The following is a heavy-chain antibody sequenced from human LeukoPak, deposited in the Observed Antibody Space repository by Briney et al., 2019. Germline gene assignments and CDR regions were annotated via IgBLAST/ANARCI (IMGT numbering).Heavy chain of an antibody. CDR3: ARQGGWGNYVVY. Sequence: GESLKISCKSSGYSFTSYWIGWVRQMPGKGLEWMGLIFPGDSDTRYSPSFQGQVTFSVDKSSSTAYLQWSSLKASDTALYYCARQGGWGNYVVYWGQGTLVTVSS. V-gene: IGHV5-51*01. J-gene: IGHJ4*02. CDR1: GYSFTSYW. CDR2: IFPGDSDT. D-gene: IGHD6-19*01.